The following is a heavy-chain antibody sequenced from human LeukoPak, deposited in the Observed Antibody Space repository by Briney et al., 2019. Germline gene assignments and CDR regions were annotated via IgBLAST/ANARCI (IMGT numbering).Heavy chain of an antibody. CDR3: ARVLTSGYDYFDY. Sequence: ASVKVSCKTSGGTFSSYAISWVRQAPGQGLEWMGGIIPIFGTANYAQKFRGRVTITADKSTRTAYMELSSLRSEDTAVYYCARVLTSGYDYFDYWGQGTLVTVSS. CDR1: GGTFSSYA. V-gene: IGHV1-69*06. CDR2: IIPIFGTA. D-gene: IGHD5-12*01. J-gene: IGHJ4*02.